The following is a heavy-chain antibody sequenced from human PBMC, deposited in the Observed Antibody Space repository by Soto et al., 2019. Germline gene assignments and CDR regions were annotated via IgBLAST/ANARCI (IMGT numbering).Heavy chain of an antibody. CDR3: AKGEVRGIIPSYFDY. D-gene: IGHD3-10*01. V-gene: IGHV3-30*18. J-gene: IGHJ4*02. CDR1: GFTFRWFG. Sequence: TGGSLRLSCAGSGFTFRWFGMNWVRQAPGKGLEWVARISNDGSNEYYVDSVKGRFTISRDNSKNTLYPQMDSLRAEDTAVYYCAKGEVRGIIPSYFDYWGLGTLVTVSS. CDR2: ISNDGSNE.